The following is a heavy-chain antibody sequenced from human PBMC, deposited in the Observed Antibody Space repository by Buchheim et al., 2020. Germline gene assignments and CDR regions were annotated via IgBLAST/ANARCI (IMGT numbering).Heavy chain of an antibody. V-gene: IGHV4-30-4*01. CDR1: DGSISSGDYY. Sequence: QVQLQESGPGLVKPSQTLSLTCTVSDGSISSGDYYWSWIRQPPGKGLEWIGYVYYSGSTYYNPSLKSRVIISLDTSKNQFSLKLSSVTAADTAVYYCARAHGTIFGVVDFDYWGQGTL. J-gene: IGHJ4*02. CDR3: ARAHGTIFGVVDFDY. D-gene: IGHD3-3*01. CDR2: VYYSGST.